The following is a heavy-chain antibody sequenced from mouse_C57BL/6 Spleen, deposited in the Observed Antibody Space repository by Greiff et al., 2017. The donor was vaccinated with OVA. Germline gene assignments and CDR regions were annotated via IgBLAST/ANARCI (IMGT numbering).Heavy chain of an antibody. CDR2: IDPSDSYT. Sequence: QVQLEQPGAELVMPGASVKLSCKASGYTFTSYWMHWVKQRPGQGLEWIGEIDPSDSYTNYNQKFKGKSTLTVDKSSSTAYMQLSSLTSEDSAVYYCARGADYWGQGTTLTVSS. J-gene: IGHJ2*01. CDR3: ARGADY. CDR1: GYTFTSYW. V-gene: IGHV1-69*01.